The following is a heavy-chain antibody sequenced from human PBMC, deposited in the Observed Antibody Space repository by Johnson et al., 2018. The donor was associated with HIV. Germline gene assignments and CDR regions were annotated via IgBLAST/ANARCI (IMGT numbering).Heavy chain of an antibody. CDR2: ISYDGSNK. CDR1: GFTFSSYA. CDR3: AKFRLAAAGVRDAFDI. D-gene: IGHD6-13*01. Sequence: QEQLVESGGGVVQPGRSLRLSCAASGFTFSSYAMHWVRQAPGKGLEWVAVISYDGSNKYYADSVKGRFTISRDNAKNSLYLQMNSLRAEDTALYYCAKFRLAAAGVRDAFDIWGQGTMVTVSS. V-gene: IGHV3-30*18. J-gene: IGHJ3*02.